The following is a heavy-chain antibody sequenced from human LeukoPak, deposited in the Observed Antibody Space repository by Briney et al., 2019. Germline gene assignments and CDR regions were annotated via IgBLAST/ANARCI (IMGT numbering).Heavy chain of an antibody. D-gene: IGHD1-1*01. Sequence: ASVKVSCKGSGYTFDRYGVTWVRQAPGQGLEWMGWMNPNSGNTGYAQKFQGRVTMTRDTAISTAYMELSRLRSDDTAVYYCARNEAKDYWGQGTLVTVSS. CDR2: MNPNSGNT. CDR1: GYTFDRYG. J-gene: IGHJ4*02. CDR3: ARNEAKDY. V-gene: IGHV1-8*01.